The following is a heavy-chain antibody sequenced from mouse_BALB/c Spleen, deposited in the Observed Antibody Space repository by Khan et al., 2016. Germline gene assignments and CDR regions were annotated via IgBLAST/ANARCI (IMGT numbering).Heavy chain of an antibody. CDR1: GYSITSDYA. V-gene: IGHV3-2*02. CDR3: ARSYGYRGFAY. Sequence: EVQLQESGPGLVKPSQSLSLTCTVTGYSITSDYAWNWIRQFPGNKLEWMGYISYSGSPSYNPSLKSRISITRDTSKNQFFLQLNSVTTEDTATYYCARSYGYRGFAYWGQGTLVTVSA. CDR2: ISYSGSP. J-gene: IGHJ3*01. D-gene: IGHD2-2*01.